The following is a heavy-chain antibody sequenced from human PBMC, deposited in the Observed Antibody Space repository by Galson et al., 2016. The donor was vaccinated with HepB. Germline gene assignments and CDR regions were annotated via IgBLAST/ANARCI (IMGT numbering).Heavy chain of an antibody. J-gene: IGHJ6*02. CDR3: AREQEVGYGMDV. Sequence: SVKVSCKASGGTFTNYAISWVRQAPGQGLEWMGWISTYNGNTNYAQKLQGRVTMTTDTSTATAYMELRSLRSDDTAVYYCAREQEVGYGMDVWGQGTTVTVSS. CDR2: ISTYNGNT. V-gene: IGHV1-18*01. D-gene: IGHD1-26*01. CDR1: GGTFTNYA.